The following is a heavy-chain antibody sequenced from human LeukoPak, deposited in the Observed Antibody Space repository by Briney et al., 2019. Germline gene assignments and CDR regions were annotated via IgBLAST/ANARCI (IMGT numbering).Heavy chain of an antibody. CDR2: INPSGGST. Sequence: GASVKVSCKASGYTFTSYYMHWVRQAPGQGLEWMGIINPSGGSTSYAQKFQGRVTMTRDTSTSTVYMELSSLRSEDTAVYYCAGPSTRGYSYAWWGQGTLVTVSS. J-gene: IGHJ4*02. D-gene: IGHD5-18*01. CDR3: AGPSTRGYSYAW. V-gene: IGHV1-46*01. CDR1: GYTFTSYY.